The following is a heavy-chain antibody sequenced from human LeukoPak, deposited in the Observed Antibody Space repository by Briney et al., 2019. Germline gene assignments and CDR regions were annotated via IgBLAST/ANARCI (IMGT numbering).Heavy chain of an antibody. CDR2: ISSSGSTI. D-gene: IGHD3-16*02. Sequence: GGSLRLSCAASGFTFSDYYMSWIRQAPGKGLEWVSSISSSGSTIYYADSVKGRFTISRDNAKNSLYLQMNSLRAEDTAIYYCARAGFLITFGGVISWGQGTLVTVSS. CDR1: GFTFSDYY. J-gene: IGHJ5*02. CDR3: ARAGFLITFGGVIS. V-gene: IGHV3-11*04.